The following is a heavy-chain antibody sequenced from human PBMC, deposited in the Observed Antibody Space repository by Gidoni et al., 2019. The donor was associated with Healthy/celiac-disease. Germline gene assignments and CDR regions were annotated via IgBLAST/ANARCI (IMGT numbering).Heavy chain of an antibody. Sequence: EVQLVESGGGLVQPGGSLRLSCAASGLPVSSNYMSWVRQAPGKGLEWVSVSYSGGSTYYADSVKGRFTISRHNSKNTLYLQMNSLRAEDTAVYYCARGDYGDRGGGAFDIWGQGTMVTVSS. CDR2: SYSGGST. J-gene: IGHJ3*02. CDR3: ARGDYGDRGGGAFDI. D-gene: IGHD4-17*01. CDR1: GLPVSSNY. V-gene: IGHV3-53*04.